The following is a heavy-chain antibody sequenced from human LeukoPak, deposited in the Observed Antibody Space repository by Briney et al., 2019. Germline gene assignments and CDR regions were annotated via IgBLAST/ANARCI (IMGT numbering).Heavy chain of an antibody. Sequence: ASVKVSCKASGYTFTNYGITWVRQAPGQGLEWMGWISPYNGNTNYVQKFQGRVTLTTDTSTSTAYMELRSLRSDDTAVYYCARGGGGWNSGYDYYYYGMDVWGQGTTVTVSS. J-gene: IGHJ6*02. CDR2: ISPYNGNT. D-gene: IGHD5-12*01. V-gene: IGHV1-18*01. CDR1: GYTFTNYG. CDR3: ARGGGGWNSGYDYYYYGMDV.